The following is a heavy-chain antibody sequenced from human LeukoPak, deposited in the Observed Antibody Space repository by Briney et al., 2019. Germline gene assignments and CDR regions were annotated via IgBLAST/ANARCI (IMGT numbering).Heavy chain of an antibody. CDR2: INPSGGST. J-gene: IGHJ3*02. CDR3: ARDEGLGWIQLPNI. V-gene: IGHV1-46*01. Sequence: ASVKVSCKASGYTFTSYYMHWVRQAPGQGLEWMGIINPSGGSTSYAQKFQGRVTISVDTSKNQFSLKLSSVTAADTAVYYCARDEGLGWIQLPNIWGQGTMVTVS. CDR1: GYTFTSYY. D-gene: IGHD5-18*01.